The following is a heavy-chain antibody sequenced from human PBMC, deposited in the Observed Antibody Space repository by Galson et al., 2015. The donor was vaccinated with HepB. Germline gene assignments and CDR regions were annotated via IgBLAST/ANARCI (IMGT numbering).Heavy chain of an antibody. CDR3: AHKPAARYFDWLHAFDI. J-gene: IGHJ3*02. Sequence: PALVKPTQTLTLTCTFSGFSLSTSGVGVGWIRQPPGKALEWLALIYWNDDKRYSPSLKSRLTITKDTSKNQVVLTMTNMDPVDTATYYCAHKPAARYFDWLHAFDIWGQGTVVTVSS. CDR2: IYWNDDK. V-gene: IGHV2-5*01. D-gene: IGHD3-9*01. CDR1: GFSLSTSGVG.